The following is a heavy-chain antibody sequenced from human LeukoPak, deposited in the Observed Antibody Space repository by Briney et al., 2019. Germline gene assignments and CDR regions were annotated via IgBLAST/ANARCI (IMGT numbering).Heavy chain of an antibody. CDR3: ARGPPIVVVVAATQVLDY. CDR2: INHSGST. D-gene: IGHD2-15*01. V-gene: IGHV4-34*01. J-gene: IGHJ4*02. Sequence: PSETLSLTCAVYGGSFSGYYWSWIRQPPGKGLEWIGEINHSGSTNYNPSLKSRVTISVDTSKNQFSLKLSSVTAADTAVYYCARGPPIVVVVAATQVLDYWGQGTLVTVSS. CDR1: GGSFSGYY.